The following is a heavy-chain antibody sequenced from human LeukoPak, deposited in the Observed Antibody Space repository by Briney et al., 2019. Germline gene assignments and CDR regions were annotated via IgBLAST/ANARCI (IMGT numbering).Heavy chain of an antibody. D-gene: IGHD6-19*01. Sequence: PGGSLRLSCAASGFTFSSYAMHWVRQAPGKGLEWVAVISYDGSNKYYADSVKGRFTISRDNSKNTLYLQMNSLRAEDTAVYYCARDRGIAVAGGAFDIWGQGTMVTVSS. V-gene: IGHV3-30-3*01. J-gene: IGHJ3*02. CDR3: ARDRGIAVAGGAFDI. CDR1: GFTFSSYA. CDR2: ISYDGSNK.